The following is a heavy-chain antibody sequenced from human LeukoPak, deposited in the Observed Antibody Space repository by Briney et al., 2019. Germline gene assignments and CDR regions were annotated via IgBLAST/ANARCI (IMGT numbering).Heavy chain of an antibody. V-gene: IGHV1-24*01. CDR3: ATDYGADY. CDR1: GYTLTELS. J-gene: IGHJ4*02. D-gene: IGHD4-17*01. CDR2: FDPEDGET. Sequence: ASVKVSCKVSGYTLTELSMHWVRQAPGKGLEWMGGFDPEDGETIYAQKFQGRVTMTEVTSTDTAYMELSSLRSEDTAVYYCATDYGADYWGQGTLVTVSS.